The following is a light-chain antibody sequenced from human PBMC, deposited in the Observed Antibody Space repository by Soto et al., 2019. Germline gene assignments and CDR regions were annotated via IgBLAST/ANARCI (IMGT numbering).Light chain of an antibody. Sequence: EIRMNQSPSTLSGSVGDRVTITCRASQTISSWLAWYQQKPGKAPKLLIYKASTLKSGVPSRFSGSGSGTEFTLTISSLQPDDFATYYCQQSYSTPITFGQGTRLEIK. CDR2: KAS. J-gene: IGKJ5*01. V-gene: IGKV1-5*03. CDR3: QQSYSTPIT. CDR1: QTISSW.